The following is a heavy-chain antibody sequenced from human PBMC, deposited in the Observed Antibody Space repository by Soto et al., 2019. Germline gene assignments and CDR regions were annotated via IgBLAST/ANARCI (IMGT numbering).Heavy chain of an antibody. Sequence: QVQLVQSGAEVKKPGSSVKVSCKASGGTFSSSAISCVRQAPGQGLEWLVGSIPIVASANDAQKFQGRVPITADESTSTAYMDLGSLKSEDTAVYYCAKDLLGFDYTYAAVWGQGTTVTVSS. J-gene: IGHJ6*02. D-gene: IGHD4-4*01. CDR2: SIPIVASA. CDR1: GGTFSSSA. V-gene: IGHV1-69*12. CDR3: AKDLLGFDYTYAAV.